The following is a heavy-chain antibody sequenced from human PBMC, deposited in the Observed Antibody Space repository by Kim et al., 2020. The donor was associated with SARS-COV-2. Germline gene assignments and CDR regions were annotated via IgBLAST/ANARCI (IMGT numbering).Heavy chain of an antibody. CDR1: GYSFTSYW. J-gene: IGHJ5*02. D-gene: IGHD5-12*01. CDR2: IYPGDSDT. Sequence: GESLKISCKGSGYSFTSYWIGWVRQMPGKGLEWMGIIYPGDSDTRYSPSFQGQVTISADKSISTAYLQWSSLKASDTAMYYCARQSPSIVATAEDWFDPWGQGTLVTVSS. V-gene: IGHV5-51*01. CDR3: ARQSPSIVATAEDWFDP.